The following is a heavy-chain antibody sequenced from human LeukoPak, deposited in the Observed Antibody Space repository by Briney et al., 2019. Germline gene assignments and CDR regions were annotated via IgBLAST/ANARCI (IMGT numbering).Heavy chain of an antibody. CDR2: NYYSGST. D-gene: IGHD3-22*01. Sequence: SETLSLTCTVSGGSISSYYWSWIRQPPGKGLEWIGYNYYSGSTNYNPSLKSRVTISVDTSKNQFSLKLSSVTAADTAVYYCARQLFDYDSSGYFSGNWFDPWGQGTLVTVSS. J-gene: IGHJ5*02. CDR1: GGSISSYY. V-gene: IGHV4-59*08. CDR3: ARQLFDYDSSGYFSGNWFDP.